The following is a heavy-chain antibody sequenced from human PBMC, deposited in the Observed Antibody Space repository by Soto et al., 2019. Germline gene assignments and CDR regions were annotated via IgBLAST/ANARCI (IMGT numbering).Heavy chain of an antibody. CDR1: GGSISSYY. Sequence: SETLSLTCTVSGGSISSYYWSWIRQPPGKGLEWIGYIYYSGSTNYNPSLKSRVTISVDTSKNQFSLKLSSVTAADTAVYYCARGLRYDILTGYYIDYWGQGTLVTVS. CDR2: IYYSGST. D-gene: IGHD3-9*01. CDR3: ARGLRYDILTGYYIDY. V-gene: IGHV4-59*01. J-gene: IGHJ4*02.